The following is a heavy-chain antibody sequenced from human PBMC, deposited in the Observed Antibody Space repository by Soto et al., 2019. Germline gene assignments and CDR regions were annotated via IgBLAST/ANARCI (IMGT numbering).Heavy chain of an antibody. CDR2: ISGSGGST. D-gene: IGHD6-6*01. CDR1: GFTFSSYA. Sequence: GGSLRLSCAASGFTFSSYAMSWVRQAPGKGLEWVSAISGSGGSTYYADSVKGRFTISGDNSKNTLYLQMNSLRAEDTAVYYCAKIIAARPTVRWFDPWGQGTLVTVSS. CDR3: AKIIAARPTVRWFDP. J-gene: IGHJ5*02. V-gene: IGHV3-23*01.